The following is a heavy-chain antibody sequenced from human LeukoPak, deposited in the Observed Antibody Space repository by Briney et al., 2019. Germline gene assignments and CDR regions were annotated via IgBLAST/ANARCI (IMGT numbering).Heavy chain of an antibody. CDR1: GGSISSGGYY. CDR2: IYYSGST. Sequence: PSQTLSLTCTVSGGSISSGGYYWSWIRQHPGKGLEWIGYIYYSGSTYYNPSLKSRVTISVDTSKNQFSLKLSSVTAADTAVYYCARGDPSYGLTTGPFDYWGQGTLVTVSS. CDR3: ARGDPSYGLTTGPFDY. V-gene: IGHV4-31*03. J-gene: IGHJ4*02. D-gene: IGHD1-26*01.